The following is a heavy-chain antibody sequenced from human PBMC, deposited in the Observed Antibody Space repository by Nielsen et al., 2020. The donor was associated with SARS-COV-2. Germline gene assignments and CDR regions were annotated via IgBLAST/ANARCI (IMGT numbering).Heavy chain of an antibody. Sequence: GGSLRLSCAGSGFTFSDYYMSWIRRAPGKGLEWVAQMSGSSSYIHYADSVKGRYTISKDSAKNSLYLQMNSLRAEDTAVYYCARVAGTPPVSYSYFDLWGRGTLVTVSS. V-gene: IGHV3-11*05. CDR3: ARVAGTPPVSYSYFDL. CDR1: GFTFSDYY. CDR2: MSGSSSYI. D-gene: IGHD6-19*01. J-gene: IGHJ2*01.